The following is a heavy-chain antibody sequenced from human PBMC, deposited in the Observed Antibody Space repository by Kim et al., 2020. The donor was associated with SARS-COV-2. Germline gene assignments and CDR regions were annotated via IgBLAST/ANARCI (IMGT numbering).Heavy chain of an antibody. CDR3: AKDGSSPHRDFDY. Sequence: GGSLRLSCAASGFTFSSYAMSWVRQAPGKGLEWVSAVSGSGANTYYADSVKGRFTISRDNSKNTLYLQMNSLRAEDTAVYYCAKDGSSPHRDFDYWGQGTLVTVSS. CDR1: GFTFSSYA. V-gene: IGHV3-23*01. D-gene: IGHD6-13*01. CDR2: VSGSGANT. J-gene: IGHJ4*02.